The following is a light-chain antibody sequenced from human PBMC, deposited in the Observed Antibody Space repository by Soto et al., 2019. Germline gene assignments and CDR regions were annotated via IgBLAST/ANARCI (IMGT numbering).Light chain of an antibody. V-gene: IGKV1-39*01. Sequence: EIQMTQSPSSLSAFVGDRVTITCRASQSVNNHFNWYQQKPGKAPTLLIYAASGLQSGVPSRFSGSGSGTDFTPTISNLQPEDFSTYYCQQTYSATHTFGQGTKLEIK. CDR1: QSVNNH. J-gene: IGKJ2*01. CDR2: AAS. CDR3: QQTYSATHT.